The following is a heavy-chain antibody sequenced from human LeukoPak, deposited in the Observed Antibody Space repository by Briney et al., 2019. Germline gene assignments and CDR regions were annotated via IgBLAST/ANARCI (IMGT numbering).Heavy chain of an antibody. CDR2: IYPGDSDT. CDR3: ARHAYDSSGYYYSQIDY. CDR1: GYSFTSYW. V-gene: IGHV5-51*01. Sequence: GESLKISCKGSGYSFTSYWIGWVRQMPGKGLEWMGIIYPGDSDTRYRPSFQGQVTISADKSISTPYLQWSSLKASDTAMYYCARHAYDSSGYYYSQIDYWGQGTLVTVSS. D-gene: IGHD3-22*01. J-gene: IGHJ4*02.